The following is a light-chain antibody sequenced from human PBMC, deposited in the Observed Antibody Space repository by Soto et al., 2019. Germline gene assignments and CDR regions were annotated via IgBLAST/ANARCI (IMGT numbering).Light chain of an antibody. Sequence: QSVLTQPPSVSGAPGQRVTISCTGSSSNIGAGYHVHWYQQLPGAAPKLLIFGDSNRPSGVPDRFSGSKSGTSASLAITGLQAEDEADYYCQSSDRRLSGSDVFGTGTKVTVL. V-gene: IGLV1-40*01. J-gene: IGLJ1*01. CDR1: SSNIGAGYH. CDR3: QSSDRRLSGSDV. CDR2: GDS.